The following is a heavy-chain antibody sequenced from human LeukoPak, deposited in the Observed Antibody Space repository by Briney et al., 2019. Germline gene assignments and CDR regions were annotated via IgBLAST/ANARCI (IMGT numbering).Heavy chain of an antibody. Sequence: PSETLSLTCAVYGGSLSEYYWSWIRQPPGKGLEWIGEINHSGSTNYNPSLKSRVTISVDTSKNQFSLKLSSVTAADTAVYYCARWSSNYYDTSGRRFDPWGQGTLVTVSS. V-gene: IGHV4-34*01. CDR3: ARWSSNYYDTSGRRFDP. CDR2: INHSGST. CDR1: GGSLSEYY. D-gene: IGHD3-22*01. J-gene: IGHJ5*02.